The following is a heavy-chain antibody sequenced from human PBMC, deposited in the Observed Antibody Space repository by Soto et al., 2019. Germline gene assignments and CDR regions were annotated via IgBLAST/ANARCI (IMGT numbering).Heavy chain of an antibody. CDR3: AKESLYSGSIGGYYYYGMDV. CDR1: VFTFSSYG. V-gene: IGHV3-30*18. Sequence: GGSLTLTCAASVFTFSSYGMHWVRQAPGKGLEWVAVISYDGSNKYYADSVKGRFTISRDNSKNTLYLQMNSLRAEDTAVYYCAKESLYSGSIGGYYYYGMDVWGQGTTVTVSS. J-gene: IGHJ6*02. CDR2: ISYDGSNK. D-gene: IGHD5-12*01.